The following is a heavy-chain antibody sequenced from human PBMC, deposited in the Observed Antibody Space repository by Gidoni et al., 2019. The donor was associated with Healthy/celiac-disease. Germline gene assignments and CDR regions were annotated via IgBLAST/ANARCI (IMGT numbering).Heavy chain of an antibody. J-gene: IGHJ6*02. Sequence: QVQLPESGPGLVKPSEPLSLTCPVSGGSISSYYWSWIRQPAGKGLEWIGRIYTSGSTNYNPSLKSRVTMSVDTSKNQFSLKLSSVTAADTAVYYCARDDPSSSWYYYGMDVWGQGTTVTVS. CDR2: IYTSGST. CDR3: ARDDPSSSWYYYGMDV. V-gene: IGHV4-4*07. CDR1: GGSISSYY. D-gene: IGHD6-13*01.